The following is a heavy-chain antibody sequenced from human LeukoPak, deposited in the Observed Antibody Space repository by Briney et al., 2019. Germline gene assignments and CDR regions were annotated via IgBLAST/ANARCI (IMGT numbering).Heavy chain of an antibody. CDR2: ISAYSGDT. Sequence: ASVKVSCKSFGYTFTTYGFTWVRQAPGQGLEWMGWISAYSGDTNYAQKFQVRVTMTTDTSTSTAYMELRSLRSDDTAVYYCAREGRRGYSYGYSHPDYWGQGTLVTVSS. J-gene: IGHJ4*02. CDR1: GYTFTTYG. V-gene: IGHV1-18*01. D-gene: IGHD5-18*01. CDR3: AREGRRGYSYGYSHPDY.